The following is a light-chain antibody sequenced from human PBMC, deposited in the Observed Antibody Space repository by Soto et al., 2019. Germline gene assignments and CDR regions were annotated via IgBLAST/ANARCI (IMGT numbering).Light chain of an antibody. V-gene: IGKV3-20*01. CDR1: QSVSSSSY. Sequence: IVLTQSRGTLSLSPGERATLSCRASQSVSSSSYLAWYQQKPGQAPTLLIYGASTRATCIPDGFSGSGSATDSTLAICRLEPEDCALYYCQQDGSSPSYTYGQGTKLEIK. J-gene: IGKJ2*01. CDR2: GAS. CDR3: QQDGSSPSYT.